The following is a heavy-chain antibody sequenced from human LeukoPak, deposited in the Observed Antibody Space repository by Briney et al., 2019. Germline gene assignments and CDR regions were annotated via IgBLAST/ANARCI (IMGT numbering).Heavy chain of an antibody. CDR2: FDPEDGET. CDR1: VCTLTELS. D-gene: IGHD4-17*01. CDR3: ATPYGDYAFDY. V-gene: IGHV1-24*01. Sequence: ASVKVSCKVCVCTLTELSMHWVRQAPGKGLEWMGGFDPEDGETIYAQKFQGRVTMTEDTSTDTAYMELSSLRSEDTAVYYCATPYGDYAFDYWGQGTLVTVSS. J-gene: IGHJ4*02.